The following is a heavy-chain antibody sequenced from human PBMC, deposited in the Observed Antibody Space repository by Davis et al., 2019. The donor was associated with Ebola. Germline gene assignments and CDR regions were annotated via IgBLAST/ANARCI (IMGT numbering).Heavy chain of an antibody. Sequence: SETLSLTCSVSGDSINNYYWSWIRQPPGKGLEWIAYMFYSGTTNYNPSLQSRVIISVDTSKNQFSLKLSSVTAADTAVYYCARVYSSGWYGWFDPWGPGTLVTVSA. CDR2: MFYSGTT. V-gene: IGHV4-59*08. J-gene: IGHJ5*02. D-gene: IGHD6-19*01. CDR3: ARVYSSGWYGWFDP. CDR1: GDSINNYY.